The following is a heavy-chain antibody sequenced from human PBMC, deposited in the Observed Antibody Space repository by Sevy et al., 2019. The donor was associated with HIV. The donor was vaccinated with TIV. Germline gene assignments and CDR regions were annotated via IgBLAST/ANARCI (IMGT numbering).Heavy chain of an antibody. J-gene: IGHJ6*02. V-gene: IGHV3-21*01. CDR2: ISSSSGSI. D-gene: IGHD3-22*01. CDR3: ARDRDTIVKNKYYYYGMDV. Sequence: GESLKISCAASGFTFSNYNMTWVRQAPGKGLEWVSFISSSSGSIYYAASLKGRFTFSRDNAKNSLYLQMNSLRAEDTAVYYCARDRDTIVKNKYYYYGMDVWGQGTTVTVSS. CDR1: GFTFSNYN.